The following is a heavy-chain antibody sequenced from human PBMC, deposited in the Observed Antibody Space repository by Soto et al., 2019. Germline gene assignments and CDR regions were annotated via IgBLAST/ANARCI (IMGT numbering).Heavy chain of an antibody. CDR1: GFTFTNYW. J-gene: IGHJ4*02. V-gene: IGHV3-74*01. CDR2: IDGIGTGT. Sequence: EVQLVQSGGGSVQPGGSLRLSCAASGFTFTNYWMHWVRQVPGKGLVWVARIDGIGTGTSYSDSVRGCFTISRDNAENMLYLQMNSLRAEDTAVYYCTTVFEYWGRGTLVTVSS. CDR3: TTVFEY.